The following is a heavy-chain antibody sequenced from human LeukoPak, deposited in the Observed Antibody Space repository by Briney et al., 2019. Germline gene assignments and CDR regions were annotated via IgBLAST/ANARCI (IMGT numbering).Heavy chain of an antibody. J-gene: IGHJ4*02. D-gene: IGHD1-26*01. CDR1: GYTFTSYA. V-gene: IGHV1-2*02. Sequence: ASVKVSCKASGYTFTSYAMHWVRQAPGQGLEWMGWINPNSGGTNYAQKFQGRVTMTRDTSISTAYMELSRLRSDDTAVYYCVREWELSFRYFDYWGQGTLVTVSS. CDR2: INPNSGGT. CDR3: VREWELSFRYFDY.